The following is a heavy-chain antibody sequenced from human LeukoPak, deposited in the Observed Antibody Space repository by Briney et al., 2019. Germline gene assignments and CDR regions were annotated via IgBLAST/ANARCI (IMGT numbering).Heavy chain of an antibody. CDR3: ARRKFLGLFDP. CDR1: GYTFTTYD. Sequence: ASVKVSCKASGYTFTTYDIAWVRQAPGQGLEWMGGLNPTTGNAVYAQKFQGRVTISRNTSINTVYMDLSSLRYDDTTIYYCARRKFLGLFDPWGQGTLVTVSS. CDR2: LNPTTGNA. V-gene: IGHV1-8*03. D-gene: IGHD7-27*01. J-gene: IGHJ5*02.